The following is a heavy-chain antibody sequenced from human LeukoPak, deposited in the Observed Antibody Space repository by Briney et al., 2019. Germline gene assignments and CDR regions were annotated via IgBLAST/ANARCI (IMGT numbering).Heavy chain of an antibody. CDR2: ISAYNGNT. D-gene: IGHD6-6*01. CDR3: ARRAVRHFDY. CDR1: GYTFTSYG. J-gene: IGHJ4*02. Sequence: ASVKVSCKASGYTFTSYGISWVRQAPGQGLEWMGWISAYNGNTNYAQKLQGRVTITRDTSATTAYMELSSLRSEDTAVYYCARRAVRHFDYWGQGTLVTVSS. V-gene: IGHV1-18*01.